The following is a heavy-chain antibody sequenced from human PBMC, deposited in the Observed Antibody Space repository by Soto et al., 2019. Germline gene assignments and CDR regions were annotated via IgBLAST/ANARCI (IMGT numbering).Heavy chain of an antibody. D-gene: IGHD5-12*01. CDR3: ARDTRYSGYHYYYYGMDV. CDR1: GYTFTSYG. CDR2: ISAYNGNT. V-gene: IGHV1-18*01. J-gene: IGHJ6*02. Sequence: GASVKVSCKASGYTFTSYGISWVRRAPGEGLEWMGWISAYNGNTNYAQKLQGRVTMTTDTSTSTAYMELRSLRSDDTAVYYCARDTRYSGYHYYYYGMDVWGQGTTVTVSS.